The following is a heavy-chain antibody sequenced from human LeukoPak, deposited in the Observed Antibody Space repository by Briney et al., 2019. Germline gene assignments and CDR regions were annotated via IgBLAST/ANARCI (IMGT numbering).Heavy chain of an antibody. V-gene: IGHV4-59*01. J-gene: IGHJ3*02. CDR1: GGSISTYY. CDR2: IYYSGST. D-gene: IGHD3-22*01. Sequence: SETLSLTCSVSGGSISTYYWNWIRQPPGKGLEWIGYIYYSGSTNYNPSLTGRVTISVDTSKNQFSLKLSSVTAADTAVYYCAREYNYYYSSGWDAFEIWGQGTMVTVSS. CDR3: AREYNYYYSSGWDAFEI.